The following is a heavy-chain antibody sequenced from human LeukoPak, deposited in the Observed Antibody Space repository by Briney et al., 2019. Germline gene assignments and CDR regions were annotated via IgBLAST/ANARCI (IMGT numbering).Heavy chain of an antibody. Sequence: GGSLRLSCAASGFTFSSYWMSWVRQAPGKGPEWVANIKQDGSEKYYVDSVKGRFTISRDNAKNSLYLQMNSLRAEDTAVYYCARECYDFWSGYLHYMDVWGKGTTVTVSS. CDR1: GFTFSSYW. V-gene: IGHV3-7*01. D-gene: IGHD3-3*01. J-gene: IGHJ6*03. CDR3: ARECYDFWSGYLHYMDV. CDR2: IKQDGSEK.